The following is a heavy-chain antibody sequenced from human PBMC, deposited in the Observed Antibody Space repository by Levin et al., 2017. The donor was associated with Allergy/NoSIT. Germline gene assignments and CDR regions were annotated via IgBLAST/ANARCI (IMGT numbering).Heavy chain of an antibody. D-gene: IGHD1-1*01. Sequence: GGSLRLSCKGSGYTFTSYWIGWVRQMPGKGLEWMGIIYAGDSDTRYSPSFQGQVIISVDKSISTAYLQWSSLKASDSAMYYCARTSTNWFDPWGQGTLVTVSS. CDR3: ARTSTNWFDP. V-gene: IGHV5-51*01. J-gene: IGHJ5*02. CDR1: GYTFTSYW. CDR2: IYAGDSDT.